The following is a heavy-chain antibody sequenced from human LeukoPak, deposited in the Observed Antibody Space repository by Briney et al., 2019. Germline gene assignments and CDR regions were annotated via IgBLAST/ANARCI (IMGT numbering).Heavy chain of an antibody. J-gene: IGHJ4*02. Sequence: GRSLRLSCAASGFTFSSYGMHWVRQAPGKGLEWVAVISYDGSNKYYEDSVKGRFTISRDNSKNTLYLQMNSLRAEDTAVYYCAKDLDYDFWSGYPGFDYWGQGTLVTVSS. V-gene: IGHV3-30*18. CDR2: ISYDGSNK. CDR3: AKDLDYDFWSGYPGFDY. D-gene: IGHD3-3*01. CDR1: GFTFSSYG.